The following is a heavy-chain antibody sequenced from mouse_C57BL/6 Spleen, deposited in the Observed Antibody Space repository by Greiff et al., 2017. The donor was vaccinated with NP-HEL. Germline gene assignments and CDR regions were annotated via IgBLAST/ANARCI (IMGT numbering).Heavy chain of an antibody. CDR2: ISSGSSTI. CDR3: ARGYYGSSYTWFAY. V-gene: IGHV5-17*01. J-gene: IGHJ3*01. Sequence: EVQLVESGGGLVKPGGSLKLSCAASGFTFSDYGMHWVRQAPEKGLEWVAYISSGSSTIYYADTVKGRFTISRDNAKNTLFLQMTSLRSEDTAMYYCARGYYGSSYTWFAYWGQGTLVTVSA. D-gene: IGHD1-1*01. CDR1: GFTFSDYG.